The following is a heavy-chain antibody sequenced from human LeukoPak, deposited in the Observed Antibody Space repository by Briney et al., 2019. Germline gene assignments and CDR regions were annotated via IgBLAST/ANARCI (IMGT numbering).Heavy chain of an antibody. CDR3: AKYSGSKYFDY. CDR1: GFTFRTYA. V-gene: IGHV3-23*01. J-gene: IGHJ4*02. Sequence: GGSLRLSCAASGFTFRTYAMSWVRQAPGKGLEWVSSIRSSGESTYYADSVKGRFTISRDNSRNTVFLQMKSLTAEDTAVYYCAKYSGSKYFDYWGQGTLVTVSS. CDR2: IRSSGEST. D-gene: IGHD6-13*01.